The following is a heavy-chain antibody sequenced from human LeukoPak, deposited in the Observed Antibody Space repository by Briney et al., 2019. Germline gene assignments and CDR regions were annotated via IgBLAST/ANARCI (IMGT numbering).Heavy chain of an antibody. CDR3: ARAGHVLLWFGEYYYMDV. Sequence: GGSLRLSCVASGFIFSNYTMNWVRQAPGKGLEWVSSITSSSSYICYADSMKGRFTISRDNAKNSLYLQMNSLRAEDTAVYYCARAGHVLLWFGEYYYMDVWGKGTTVTISS. CDR2: ITSSSSYI. D-gene: IGHD3-10*01. J-gene: IGHJ6*03. CDR1: GFIFSNYT. V-gene: IGHV3-21*04.